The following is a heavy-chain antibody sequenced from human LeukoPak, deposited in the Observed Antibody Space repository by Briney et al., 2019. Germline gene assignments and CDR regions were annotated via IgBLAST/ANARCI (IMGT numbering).Heavy chain of an antibody. CDR2: IYYSGST. D-gene: IGHD6-13*01. Sequence: SETLSLTCTVSGGPMSFYYWSWIRQSPGKGLECIGYIYYSGSTYYNPSLKSRVTISVDTSKNQFSLNLDSVTAADTAVYYCARRAGIGQAYFDYWGQGTLVTVSS. J-gene: IGHJ4*02. CDR1: GGPMSFYY. CDR3: ARRAGIGQAYFDY. V-gene: IGHV4-59*08.